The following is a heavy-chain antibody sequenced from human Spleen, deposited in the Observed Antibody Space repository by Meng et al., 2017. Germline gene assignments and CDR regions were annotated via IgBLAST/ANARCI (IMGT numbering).Heavy chain of an antibody. CDR2: INHSGST. V-gene: IGHV4-34*01. CDR3: ARGAAVLLWFGELCWFDP. CDR1: RGSFSGYY. J-gene: IGHJ5*02. Sequence: VQIRQLGEGPLHASESLPLTCAGYRGSFSGYYWSYIRQPPGKGLEWIGEINHSGSTNYNPSLKSRVTISVDTSKNLFSLKLSSVTAADTAVYYCARGAAVLLWFGELCWFDPWGQGTLVTVSS. D-gene: IGHD3-10*01.